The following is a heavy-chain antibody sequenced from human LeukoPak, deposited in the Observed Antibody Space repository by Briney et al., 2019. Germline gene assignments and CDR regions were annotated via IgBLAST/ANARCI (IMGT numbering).Heavy chain of an antibody. V-gene: IGHV4-34*01. J-gene: IGHJ3*02. CDR2: INHSGST. CDR1: GGSFSGYY. Sequence: SETLSLTCAVYGGSFSGYYWSWIRQPPGKGLEWIGEINHSGSTNYSPSLKSRVTISVDTSKNQFSLKLSSVTAADTAVYYCARAHPNYYDSSGYRTRAFEDIWGQGTMVTVSS. CDR3: ARAHPNYYDSSGYRTRAFEDI. D-gene: IGHD3-22*01.